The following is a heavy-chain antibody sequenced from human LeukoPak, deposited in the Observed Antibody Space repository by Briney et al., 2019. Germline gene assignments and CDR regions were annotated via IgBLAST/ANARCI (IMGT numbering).Heavy chain of an antibody. D-gene: IGHD3-22*01. CDR3: AKDSSTLIVVVTPLAG. CDR1: GFTFSTNA. J-gene: IGHJ4*02. CDR2: ISGSGGST. V-gene: IGHV3-23*01. Sequence: GGSLRLSCLTSGFTFSTNAMSWVRQAPGKGLEWVSAISGSGGSTNYADSVKGRFTISRDNSKNTLYLQMNSLRAEDTAVYYCAKDSSTLIVVVTPLAGWGQGTLVTVSS.